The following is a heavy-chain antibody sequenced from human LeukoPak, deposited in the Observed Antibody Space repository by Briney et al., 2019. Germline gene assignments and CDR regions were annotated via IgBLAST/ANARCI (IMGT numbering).Heavy chain of an antibody. CDR2: ISSSSSYI. Sequence: GGSLRLSCVASGFTFSSYSVNWVRQAPGKGLEWVSCISSSSSYIYYADSVKGRFTISRDNAKNSVYLQMNSLRAEDTAVYYCAREFGIVVVTADYDAFDIWGQGTMVTVSS. D-gene: IGHD2-21*02. CDR3: AREFGIVVVTADYDAFDI. V-gene: IGHV3-21*01. J-gene: IGHJ3*02. CDR1: GFTFSSYS.